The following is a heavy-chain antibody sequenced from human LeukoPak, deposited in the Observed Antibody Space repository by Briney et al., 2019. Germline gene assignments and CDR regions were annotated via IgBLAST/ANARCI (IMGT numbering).Heavy chain of an antibody. CDR3: AKGHRSSSSFFDS. J-gene: IGHJ4*02. CDR1: SGFA. D-gene: IGHD6-19*01. V-gene: IGHV3-23*01. CDR2: INGRGDDT. Sequence: GGSLRLSCAAFSGFAMSWVRQAPGRGLEWVSAINGRGDDTYYPDSVKGRLTISRDNSNNTLYLQMNSLRAEDTAVYYCAKGHRSSSSFFDSWGQGILVTVSS.